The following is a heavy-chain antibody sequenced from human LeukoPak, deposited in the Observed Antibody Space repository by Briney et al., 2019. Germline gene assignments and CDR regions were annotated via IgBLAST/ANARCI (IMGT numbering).Heavy chain of an antibody. CDR2: INPNSGGT. D-gene: IGHD3-22*01. J-gene: IGHJ4*02. CDR1: GYTFTGYY. Sequence: VASVKVSCKASGYTFTGYYMHWVRQAPGQGLEWMGRINPNSGGTNYAQKFQGRVTMTRDTSISTAYMELSRLRSDDTAVYYCARSLTYYYDSSGYYFDYWGQGTLVTVSS. V-gene: IGHV1-2*06. CDR3: ARSLTYYYDSSGYYFDY.